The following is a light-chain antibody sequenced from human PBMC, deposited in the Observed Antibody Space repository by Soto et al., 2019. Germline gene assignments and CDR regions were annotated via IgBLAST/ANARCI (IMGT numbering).Light chain of an antibody. CDR3: QQRSNWPPWT. J-gene: IGKJ1*01. CDR2: DAS. V-gene: IGKV3-11*01. CDR1: DTINIY. Sequence: LTQSPGTLSLSPGERATLSCRASDTINIYLAWYQQKPGQAPRLLIYDASNRATGIPARFSGSGSGTDFTLTISSLEPEDFAVYYCQQRSNWPPWTFGQGTKVDIK.